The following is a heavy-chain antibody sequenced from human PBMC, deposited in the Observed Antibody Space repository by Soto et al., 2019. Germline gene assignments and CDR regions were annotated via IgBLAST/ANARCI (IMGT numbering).Heavy chain of an antibody. Sequence: SQTLSLTCAISGDSVSSNSAAWNWIRQSPSRGLEWLGRTYYRSKWYNDYAVSVKSRITINPDTSKNQFSLQLSSVTAADTAVYYCASMDIVATTFDYWGQGTLVTVSS. CDR2: TYYRSKWYN. CDR3: ASMDIVATTFDY. D-gene: IGHD5-12*01. CDR1: GDSVSSNSAA. J-gene: IGHJ4*02. V-gene: IGHV6-1*01.